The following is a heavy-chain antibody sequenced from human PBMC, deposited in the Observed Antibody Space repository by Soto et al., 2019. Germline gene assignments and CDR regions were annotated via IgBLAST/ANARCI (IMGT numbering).Heavy chain of an antibody. V-gene: IGHV1-3*01. D-gene: IGHD2-15*01. CDR1: GYTFTSYA. J-gene: IGHJ6*02. CDR3: ARVAMKDYYYGMDV. CDR2: INAGNGNT. Sequence: ASVKVSCKASGYTFTSYAMHWVRQAHGQRLEWMGWINAGNGNTKYSQKFQGRVTITRDTSASTAYMELSSLRSEDTAVYYCARVAMKDYYYGMDVWGQGTTVTVSS.